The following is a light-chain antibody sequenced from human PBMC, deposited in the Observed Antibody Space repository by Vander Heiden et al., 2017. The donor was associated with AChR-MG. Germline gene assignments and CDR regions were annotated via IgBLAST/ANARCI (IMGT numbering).Light chain of an antibody. V-gene: IGLV3-1*01. Sequence: SYELTQPPSVAVSPGQTARITCSVGKLGDKFVYWYQQKPGQSPVLVIYQGNKRPSGIPERFSASNSGNTATLTISGTQAMDEADYYCQAWDSSVVFGGGTKLTVL. CDR3: QAWDSSVV. J-gene: IGLJ3*02. CDR1: KLGDKF. CDR2: QGN.